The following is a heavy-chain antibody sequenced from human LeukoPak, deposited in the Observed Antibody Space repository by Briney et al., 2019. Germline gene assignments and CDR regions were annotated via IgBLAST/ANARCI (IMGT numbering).Heavy chain of an antibody. D-gene: IGHD1-26*01. J-gene: IGHJ5*02. CDR2: ISSNSGNI. V-gene: IGHV3-9*01. Sequence: PGGSLRLSCAGSGFNFDDYDMHWVRHPPGKGLEWVSSISSNSGNIAYADSVKGRFTISRDNARNSLYLQMNSLRPEDTALYYCAKALLARKETSGDNWFDPWGQGTLVTVSS. CDR3: AKALLARKETSGDNWFDP. CDR1: GFNFDDYD.